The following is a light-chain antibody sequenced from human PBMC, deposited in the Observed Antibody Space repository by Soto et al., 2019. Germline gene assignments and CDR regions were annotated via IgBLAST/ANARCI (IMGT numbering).Light chain of an antibody. CDR1: QSVSSN. CDR2: GAS. Sequence: VMTQTPDTLSVSPGERATLSCRASQSVSSNLAWYQQKPGQAPRLLIYGASTRATGIPARFSGSGSGTEFTLTISSLQSEAFAVYYCQQYNNWPQTFGQGTKWIS. V-gene: IGKV3-15*01. J-gene: IGKJ1*01. CDR3: QQYNNWPQT.